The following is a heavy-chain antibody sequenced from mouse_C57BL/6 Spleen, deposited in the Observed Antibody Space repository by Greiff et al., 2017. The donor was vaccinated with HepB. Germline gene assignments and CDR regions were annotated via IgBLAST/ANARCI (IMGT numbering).Heavy chain of an antibody. CDR1: GYTFTSYG. D-gene: IGHD4-1*01. V-gene: IGHV1-81*01. Sequence: VQLQQSGAELARPGASVKLSCKASGYTFTSYGISWVKQRTGQGLEWIGEIYPRSGNNYYNEKFKGKATLTADKSSSTAYMEPRSLTSEDSAVYFCATGARAMDYWGQGTSVTVSS. CDR2: IYPRSGNN. CDR3: ATGARAMDY. J-gene: IGHJ4*01.